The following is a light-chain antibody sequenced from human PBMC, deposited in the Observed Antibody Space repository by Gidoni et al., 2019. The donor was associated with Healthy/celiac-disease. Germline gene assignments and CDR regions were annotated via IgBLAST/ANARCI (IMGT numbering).Light chain of an antibody. CDR1: SSDVGGYNY. V-gene: IGLV2-14*01. Sequence: QSALTQPASVSGSPGQSITLSCTGTSSDVGGYNYASWYQQHPGKAPKLMIYDVSNRPSGVSNRFSGSKSGNTASLTSSGLQAEDEADYYCSSYTSSSTLGYVFGTGTKLTVL. J-gene: IGLJ1*01. CDR3: SSYTSSSTLGYV. CDR2: DVS.